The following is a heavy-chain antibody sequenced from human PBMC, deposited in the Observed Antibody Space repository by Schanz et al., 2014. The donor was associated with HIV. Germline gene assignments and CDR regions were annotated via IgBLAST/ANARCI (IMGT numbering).Heavy chain of an antibody. J-gene: IGHJ4*02. D-gene: IGHD6-19*01. CDR1: GYTFSDYY. V-gene: IGHV1-2*02. CDR3: ARAVTGTFDF. CDR2: INTYNGQT. Sequence: QVQLVQSGADVKKPGASVKVSCKSSGYTFSDYYIHWVRQAPGQGLEWVGSINTYNGQTDYGRKLQGRVTMTTDTSTSTAYLALRSLSSNDTAVYYCARAVTGTFDFWGQGTLVTVSS.